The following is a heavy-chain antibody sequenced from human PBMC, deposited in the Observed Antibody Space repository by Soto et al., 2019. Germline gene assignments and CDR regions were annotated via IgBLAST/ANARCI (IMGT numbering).Heavy chain of an antibody. D-gene: IGHD6-6*01. CDR2: NYYSGIT. CDR3: ARGSSIAGLYYGMDV. CDR1: GGSISSGGYY. Sequence: QVQLQESGPGLVKPSQTLSLTCTVSGGSISSGGYYWTWIRQHPGKGLECIGYNYYSGITYYNPSLKSRGTXSXAXSXXQFSLKLSSVTAADTAVYYCARGSSIAGLYYGMDVWGQGTTVTVSS. V-gene: IGHV4-31*03. J-gene: IGHJ6*02.